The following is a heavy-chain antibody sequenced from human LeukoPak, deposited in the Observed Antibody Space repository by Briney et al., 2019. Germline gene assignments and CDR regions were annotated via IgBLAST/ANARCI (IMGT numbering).Heavy chain of an antibody. CDR3: ARGGGAMVRGVITKYYYYYGMDV. CDR2: INHSGST. CDR1: GGSFSGYY. V-gene: IGHV4-34*01. J-gene: IGHJ6*02. D-gene: IGHD3-10*01. Sequence: SETLSLTCAVYGGSFSGYYWSWIRQPPGKGLEWIGEINHSGSTNYNPSLKSRVTISVDTSKNQFSLKLSSVTAADTAVYYCARGGGAMVRGVITKYYYYYGMDVWGRGTTVTVSS.